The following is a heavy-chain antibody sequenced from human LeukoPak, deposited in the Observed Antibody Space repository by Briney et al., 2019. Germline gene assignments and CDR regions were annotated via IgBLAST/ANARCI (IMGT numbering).Heavy chain of an antibody. V-gene: IGHV1-18*01. CDR3: ARERTRSGSWGFDY. D-gene: IGHD3-10*01. CDR2: ISAYNGNT. CDR1: GYTFTSYG. Sequence: ASVKVSCKASGYTFTSYGISWVRQAPGQGLEWMGWISAYNGNTNYAQKLQGRVTMTTDTSTSTAYMELRSLRSDDTAVYYCARERTRSGSWGFDYWGQGTLVTVSS. J-gene: IGHJ4*02.